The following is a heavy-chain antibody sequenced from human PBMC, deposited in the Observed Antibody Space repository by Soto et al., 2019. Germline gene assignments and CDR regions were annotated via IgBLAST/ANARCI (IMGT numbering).Heavy chain of an antibody. CDR2: IYTSGST. V-gene: IGHV4-4*07. J-gene: IGHJ5*02. D-gene: IGHD6-6*01. CDR1: GGSISGYY. CDR3: AREPSIAADPNWFDP. Sequence: PSETLSLTCTVSGGSISGYYWSWIRQPAGKGLEWIGRIYTSGSTNYNPALKSRVTMSVDTSKNQFSLKLSSVTAADTAVYYCAREPSIAADPNWFDPWGQGTLVTVS.